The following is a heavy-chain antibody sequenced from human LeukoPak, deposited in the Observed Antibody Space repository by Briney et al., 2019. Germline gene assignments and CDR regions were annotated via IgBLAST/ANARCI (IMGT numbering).Heavy chain of an antibody. V-gene: IGHV3-23*01. CDR3: VKDDDNCNCYFDL. CDR1: GFTFNNYA. CDR2: LSGSGNST. D-gene: IGHD1-1*01. J-gene: IGHJ2*01. Sequence: GGSLRLSCAASGFTFNNYAMIWVRQAPGKGLEWVSVLSGSGNSTYYADSVKGRFTISRDNSKTPLYLQMNSLRGDDTAVYHCVKDDDNCNCYFDLWGRGTLVTVSS.